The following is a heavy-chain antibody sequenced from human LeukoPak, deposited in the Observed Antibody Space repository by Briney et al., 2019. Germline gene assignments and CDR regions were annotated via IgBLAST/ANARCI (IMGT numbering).Heavy chain of an antibody. Sequence: PGGSLRLSCAASGFTFSSYGMHWVRQAPGKGLEWVAVIWYDGSNKYYADSVKGRFTISRDNSKNTLYLQMNSLRAEDTAMYYCARGTAGYHSSYFDYWGQGTLVTVSS. J-gene: IGHJ4*02. CDR3: ARGTAGYHSSYFDY. V-gene: IGHV3-33*01. D-gene: IGHD3-16*02. CDR1: GFTFSSYG. CDR2: IWYDGSNK.